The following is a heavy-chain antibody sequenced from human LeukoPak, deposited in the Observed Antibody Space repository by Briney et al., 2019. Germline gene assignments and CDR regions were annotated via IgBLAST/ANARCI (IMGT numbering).Heavy chain of an antibody. CDR2: IYYSGTT. J-gene: IGHJ3*02. V-gene: IGHV4-59*01. Sequence: PSETLSLTCTVSGGSISSSYWTWIRQPPGKGLEWIGDIYYSGTTNYNPSLKSRVTISLDTSKNQFSLKLSSVTAADTAVYYCARVEWFGELSPFDIWGQGTMVTVSS. CDR3: ARVEWFGELSPFDI. D-gene: IGHD3-10*01. CDR1: GGSISSSY.